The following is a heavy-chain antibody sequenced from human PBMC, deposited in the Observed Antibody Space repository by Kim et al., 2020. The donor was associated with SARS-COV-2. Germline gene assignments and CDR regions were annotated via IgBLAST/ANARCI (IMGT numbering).Heavy chain of an antibody. J-gene: IGHJ6*02. Sequence: SETLSLTCTVSGGSVSSGSYYWSWIRQPPGKGLEWIGYIYYSGSTNYNPSLKSRVTISVDTSKNQFSLKLSSVTAADTAVYYCASSAGNYYYGMDVWGQGTTVTVSS. CDR2: IYYSGST. CDR3: ASSAGNYYYGMDV. CDR1: GGSVSSGSYY. D-gene: IGHD6-13*01. V-gene: IGHV4-61*01.